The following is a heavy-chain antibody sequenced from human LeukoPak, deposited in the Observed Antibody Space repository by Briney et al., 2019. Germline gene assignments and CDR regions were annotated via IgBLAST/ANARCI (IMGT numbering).Heavy chain of an antibody. CDR1: GGSISSYY. CDR3: ARGGSDSSGYSWFDP. Sequence: SETLSLTCTVSGGSISSYYWSWIRQPPGKGLEWIGYIYYSGSTNYNPSPKSRVTISVDTSKNQFSLKLSSVTAADTAVYYCARGGSDSSGYSWFDPWGQGTLVTVS. CDR2: IYYSGST. V-gene: IGHV4-59*01. J-gene: IGHJ5*02. D-gene: IGHD3-22*01.